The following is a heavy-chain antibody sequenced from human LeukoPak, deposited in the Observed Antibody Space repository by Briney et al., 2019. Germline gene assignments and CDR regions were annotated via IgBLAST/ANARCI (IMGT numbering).Heavy chain of an antibody. Sequence: ETLSLTCTVSGGSISSYYWSWIRQPPGKGLEWIGYIYYSGSTNYNPSLKSRVTISVDTSKNQFSLKLSSVTAADTAVYYCARSPVIITIFGVVTRNYFDYWGQGTLVTVSS. CDR1: GGSISSYY. D-gene: IGHD3-3*01. CDR2: IYYSGST. J-gene: IGHJ4*02. V-gene: IGHV4-59*12. CDR3: ARSPVIITIFGVVTRNYFDY.